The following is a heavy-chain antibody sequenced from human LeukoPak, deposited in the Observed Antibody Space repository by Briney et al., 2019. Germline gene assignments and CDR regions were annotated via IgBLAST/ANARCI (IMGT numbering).Heavy chain of an antibody. Sequence: GGSLRLSCAASGFTVSSNYMSWVRQAPGKGLEWVSVIYRGGSTYYADSVKGRFTISRDNSKNTLCLQMNSLRAEDTAVYYCAKVALWFGELLWFDPWGQGTLVTVSS. V-gene: IGHV3-53*01. J-gene: IGHJ5*02. CDR1: GFTVSSNY. CDR3: AKVALWFGELLWFDP. CDR2: IYRGGST. D-gene: IGHD3-10*01.